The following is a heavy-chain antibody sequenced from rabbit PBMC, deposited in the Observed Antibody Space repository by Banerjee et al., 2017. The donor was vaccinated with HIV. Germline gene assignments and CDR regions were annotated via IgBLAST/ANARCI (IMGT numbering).Heavy chain of an antibody. V-gene: IGHV1S40*01. CDR2: IYVGSGGST. J-gene: IGHJ4*01. D-gene: IGHD7-1*01. Sequence: QSLEESGGDLVKPGASLTLTCTASGFSFSSNQYMCLVRQAPGTGLEWIACIYVGSGGSTYYENWAKGRFTISKTSSTTVTLQMTSLTASDTASCFCASDVGYAGYGAVTGYFNLWGQGTLVTVS. CDR1: GFSFSSNQY. CDR3: ASDVGYAGYGAVTGYFNL.